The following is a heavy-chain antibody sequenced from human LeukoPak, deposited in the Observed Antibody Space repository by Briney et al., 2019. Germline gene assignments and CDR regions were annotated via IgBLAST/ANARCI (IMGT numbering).Heavy chain of an antibody. Sequence: GGSLRLSCAASGLTFDDYAMHWVRQAPGKGLEWVSGISWNSGSIGYADSVKGRFTISRDNAKNSLYPQMNSLRAEDTALYYCAKDSEDGYNAPRFDYWGQGTLVTVSS. CDR1: GLTFDDYA. D-gene: IGHD5-24*01. CDR3: AKDSEDGYNAPRFDY. V-gene: IGHV3-9*01. CDR2: ISWNSGSI. J-gene: IGHJ4*02.